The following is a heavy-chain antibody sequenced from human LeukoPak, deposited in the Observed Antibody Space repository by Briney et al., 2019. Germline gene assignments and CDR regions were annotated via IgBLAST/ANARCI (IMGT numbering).Heavy chain of an antibody. D-gene: IGHD5-12*01. Sequence: GASVKVSCKASGYTFTSYDINWVRQATGQGLEWMGWMNPNSGNTGYAQKFQGRVTITRNTSISTAYMELSSLRSEDTAVYYCWIVATTAGREYMDVWGKGTTVTVSS. V-gene: IGHV1-8*03. CDR3: WIVATTAGREYMDV. CDR1: GYTFTSYD. J-gene: IGHJ6*03. CDR2: MNPNSGNT.